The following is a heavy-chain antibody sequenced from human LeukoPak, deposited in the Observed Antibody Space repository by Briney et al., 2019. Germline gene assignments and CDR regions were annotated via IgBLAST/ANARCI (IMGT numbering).Heavy chain of an antibody. CDR3: AKGGWVGYCSSTSCYWGFDY. V-gene: IGHV3-23*01. J-gene: IGHJ4*02. CDR2: ISGSGVST. D-gene: IGHD2-2*01. Sequence: GGSLRLSCAASGFTSSSYAMSWVRQAPGKGLEWVSAISGSGVSTYYADSVKGRFTISRDNSKNTLYLQMNSLRAEDTAVYYCAKGGWVGYCSSTSCYWGFDYWGQGTLVTVSS. CDR1: GFTSSSYA.